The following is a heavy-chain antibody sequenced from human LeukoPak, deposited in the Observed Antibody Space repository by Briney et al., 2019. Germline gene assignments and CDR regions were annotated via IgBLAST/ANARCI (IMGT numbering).Heavy chain of an antibody. V-gene: IGHV3-74*01. Sequence: PGGSLRLSCAASGFTFSSYWMHWVRQAPGKWLVWVSRIKSDGSSTSNADSVKGRFTTSRNNAKNTLYLQMNSLRAEDTAVYYCARSNSSGWYYFDYWGQGALVTVSS. D-gene: IGHD6-19*01. J-gene: IGHJ4*02. CDR1: GFTFSSYW. CDR2: IKSDGSST. CDR3: ARSNSSGWYYFDY.